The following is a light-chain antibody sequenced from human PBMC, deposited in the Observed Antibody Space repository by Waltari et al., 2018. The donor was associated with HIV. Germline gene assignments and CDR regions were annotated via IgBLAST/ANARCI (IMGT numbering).Light chain of an antibody. CDR2: TTD. Sequence: QTVVTQEPSFSVSPGATVTLTCGLRPGSVSTTYYPSWYQQTPGPAPRTLSYTTDTRSSGVTDRVSGSIVGDKAGLTSTGAQADDECDYYCALYMGSGVWVFGGGTTLTVL. J-gene: IGLJ3*02. CDR3: ALYMGSGVWV. CDR1: PGSVSTTYY. V-gene: IGLV8-61*01.